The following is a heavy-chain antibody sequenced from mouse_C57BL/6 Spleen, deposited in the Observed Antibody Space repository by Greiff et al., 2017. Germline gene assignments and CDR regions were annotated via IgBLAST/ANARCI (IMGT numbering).Heavy chain of an antibody. CDR1: GYAFSSSW. CDR2: IYPGDGDT. CDR3: ARWGYYGSFYAMDY. Sequence: QVQLQQSGPELVKPGASVKISCKASGYAFSSSWMNWVKQRPGKGLEWIGRIYPGDGDTNYNGKFKGKATLTADKSSSTAYMQLSSLTSEDSAVYFCARWGYYGSFYAMDYWGQGTSVTVSS. D-gene: IGHD1-1*01. V-gene: IGHV1-82*01. J-gene: IGHJ4*01.